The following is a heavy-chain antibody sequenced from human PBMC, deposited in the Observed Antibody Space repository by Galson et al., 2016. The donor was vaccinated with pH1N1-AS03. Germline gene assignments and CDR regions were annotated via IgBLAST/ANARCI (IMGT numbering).Heavy chain of an antibody. CDR3: ARVLTPGYFHTMDV. CDR2: IYLRGST. V-gene: IGHV4-4*02. Sequence: SETLSLTCAVSGDSVSGGHWWTWVRQSPGKRLEWIGYIYLRGSTDYNPSLADRVIISADRSTNDFSLTLSSVTAADTAVYYCARVLTPGYFHTMDVWGRGTTVTVSS. CDR1: GDSVSGGHW. J-gene: IGHJ6*02. D-gene: IGHD2/OR15-2a*01.